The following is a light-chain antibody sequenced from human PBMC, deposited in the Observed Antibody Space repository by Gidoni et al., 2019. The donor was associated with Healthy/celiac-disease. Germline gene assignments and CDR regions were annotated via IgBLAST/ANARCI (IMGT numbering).Light chain of an antibody. CDR2: DAS. CDR1: QSVSSY. J-gene: IGKJ3*01. Sequence: EIVLTQSPATLSLSPGERATLSCRASQSVSSYLAWYQQKPGQAHRLLIYDASNSATGIPARFSGSGSVTDFTLTISSLEPEDFAVYYCQQRSNWPPLFTFGPGTKVDIK. CDR3: QQRSNWPPLFT. V-gene: IGKV3-11*01.